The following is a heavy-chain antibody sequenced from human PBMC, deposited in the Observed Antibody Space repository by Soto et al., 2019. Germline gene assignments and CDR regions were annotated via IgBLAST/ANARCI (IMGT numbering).Heavy chain of an antibody. J-gene: IGHJ4*02. CDR1: GGSISNYF. CDR3: ARGGQDFWSGPFDY. V-gene: IGHV4-4*07. D-gene: IGHD3-3*01. Sequence: PSETLSLTCTVSGGSISNYFCNWIRQPAGKGLEWMGRIDNSGSTNYNPSLKSRITMSADTSRNQFSLKLNSVTAADTAVYYCARGGQDFWSGPFDYWGQGALVTVSS. CDR2: IDNSGST.